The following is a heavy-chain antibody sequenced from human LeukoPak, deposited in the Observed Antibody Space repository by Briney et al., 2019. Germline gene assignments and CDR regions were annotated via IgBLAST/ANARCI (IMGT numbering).Heavy chain of an antibody. Sequence: ASVKVSCKASGYTFTGYYMHWVRQAPGQGLEWMGWINPNSGGTNYAQKFQGRVTMTRDTSISTAYMELSRLRSDDTAVYYCARGYCSGGSCYFQFDYWGQGTLVTVSS. V-gene: IGHV1-2*02. CDR3: ARGYCSGGSCYFQFDY. D-gene: IGHD2-15*01. CDR1: GYTFTGYY. CDR2: INPNSGGT. J-gene: IGHJ4*02.